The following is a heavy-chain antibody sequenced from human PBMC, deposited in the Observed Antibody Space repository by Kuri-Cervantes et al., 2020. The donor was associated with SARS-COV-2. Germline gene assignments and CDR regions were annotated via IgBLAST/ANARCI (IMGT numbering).Heavy chain of an antibody. D-gene: IGHD5-18*01. CDR1: GFSFRSYG. CDR3: ANDGGDTVLLFDY. V-gene: IGHV3-30-3*02. CDR2: ISYDGSNK. J-gene: IGHJ4*02. Sequence: GGSLRLSCEASGFSFRSYGMHWVRQAPGKGLEWEAVISYDGSNKYYADSVKGRFTISRDNSKNTLYLQMNSLRAEDTAVYYCANDGGDTVLLFDYWGQGTLVTVSS.